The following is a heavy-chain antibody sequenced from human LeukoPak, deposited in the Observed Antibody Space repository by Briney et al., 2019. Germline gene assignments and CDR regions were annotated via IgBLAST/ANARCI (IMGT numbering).Heavy chain of an antibody. Sequence: GASVKVSCKASGYTFTSYYMHWVRQALGQGLEWMGIINPSGGSTSYAQKFQGRVTMTRDTSTSTVYMELSSLRSEDTAVYYCARDGRGTYYYDSSGYYRAPLWYFDLWGRGTLVTVSS. CDR1: GYTFTSYY. V-gene: IGHV1-46*01. J-gene: IGHJ2*01. CDR2: INPSGGST. D-gene: IGHD3-22*01. CDR3: ARDGRGTYYYDSSGYYRAPLWYFDL.